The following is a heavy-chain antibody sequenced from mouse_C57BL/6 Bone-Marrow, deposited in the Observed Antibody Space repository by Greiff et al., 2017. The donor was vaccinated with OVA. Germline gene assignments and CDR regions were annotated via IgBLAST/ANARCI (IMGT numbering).Heavy chain of an antibody. V-gene: IGHV5-4*03. CDR2: ISDGGSYT. CDR3: ARGEITTPYAMDY. J-gene: IGHJ4*01. CDR1: GFTFSSYA. D-gene: IGHD2-4*01. Sequence: EVKLMESGGGLVKPGGSLKLSCAASGFTFSSYAMSWVRQTPEKRLEWVATISDGGSYTYYPDNVKGRFTISRDNAKNNLYLQMSHLKSEDTAMYYCARGEITTPYAMDYWGQGTSVTVSS.